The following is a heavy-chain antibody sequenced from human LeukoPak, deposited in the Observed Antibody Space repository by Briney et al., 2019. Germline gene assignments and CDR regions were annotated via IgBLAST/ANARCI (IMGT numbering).Heavy chain of an antibody. CDR3: ARGLTPGEEDFDA. CDR1: GYTFINYD. CDR2: MNTNTGNR. J-gene: IGHJ4*02. D-gene: IGHD3-16*01. V-gene: IGHV1-8*01. Sequence: ASVKVSCKTSGYTFINYDINWVRQATGQGLEWMGWMNTNTGNRGYAQKFQGRVTLTRNTSISTAYMELSSLRSDDTAVYYCARGLTPGEEDFDAWGQGTLVTVSS.